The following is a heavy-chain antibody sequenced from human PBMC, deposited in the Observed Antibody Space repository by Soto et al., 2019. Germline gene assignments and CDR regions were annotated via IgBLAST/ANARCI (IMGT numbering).Heavy chain of an antibody. CDR2: IYYSGST. CDR1: GGSISSGGYY. V-gene: IGHV4-31*03. CDR3: AREQEESYYDILTGYYRTTDAFDI. D-gene: IGHD3-9*01. Sequence: PSETLSLTCTVSGGSISSGGYYWSWIRQHPGKGLEWIGYIYYSGSTYYNPSLKSRVTISVDTSKNQFSLKLSSVTAADTAVYYCAREQEESYYDILTGYYRTTDAFDIWGQGTMVTVSS. J-gene: IGHJ3*02.